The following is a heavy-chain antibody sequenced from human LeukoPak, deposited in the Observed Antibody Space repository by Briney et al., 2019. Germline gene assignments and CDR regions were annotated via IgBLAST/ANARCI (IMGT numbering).Heavy chain of an antibody. J-gene: IGHJ4*02. D-gene: IGHD2-15*01. Sequence: GGSLRLSCAASGFTFNNYGMNWVRQAPGKGLEWVSYISSSGNTIYYADSVKGRFTISRDNAKNSLYLQMNSLSAEDTAVYYCARDCSGLDCYSYNFDYRGQGTLVTVSS. CDR3: ARDCSGLDCYSYNFDY. CDR2: ISSSGNTI. V-gene: IGHV3-48*03. CDR1: GFTFNNYG.